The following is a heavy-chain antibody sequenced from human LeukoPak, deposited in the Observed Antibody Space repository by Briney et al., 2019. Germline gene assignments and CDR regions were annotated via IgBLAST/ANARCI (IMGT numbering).Heavy chain of an antibody. J-gene: IGHJ3*02. CDR1: GGSITTIGYS. V-gene: IGHV4-30-2*01. CDR3: ARDSYYDNSGEGAFDI. CDR2: IYQSGSS. D-gene: IGHD3-22*01. Sequence: SETLSLTCHVSGGSITTIGYSWSWIRQPPGKGLEWIGYIYQSGSSSYNPSLQSRVTILIDRSKNQFSLKLTSVTAADTAVYYCARDSYYDNSGEGAFDIWGQGTMVTVSA.